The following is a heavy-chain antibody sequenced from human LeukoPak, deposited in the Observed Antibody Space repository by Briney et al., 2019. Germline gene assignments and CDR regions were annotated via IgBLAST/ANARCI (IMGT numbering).Heavy chain of an antibody. CDR2: IDPSDSYT. J-gene: IGHJ4*02. Sequence: GEPLKISCKGSGYSFTSYWISWVRQMPGKGLEWMGRIDPSDSYTNYSPSFQGHVTISADKSISTAYLQWSSLKASDTAMYYYARHVGRDGYNYYFDYWGQGTLVTVSS. CDR1: GYSFTSYW. CDR3: ARHVGRDGYNYYFDY. D-gene: IGHD5-24*01. V-gene: IGHV5-10-1*01.